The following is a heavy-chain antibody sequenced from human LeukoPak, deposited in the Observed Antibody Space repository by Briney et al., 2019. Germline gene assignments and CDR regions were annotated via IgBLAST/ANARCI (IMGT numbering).Heavy chain of an antibody. CDR1: GGSISSYY. J-gene: IGHJ4*02. V-gene: IGHV4-4*07. Sequence: SETLSLTCTVSGGSISSYYWSWIRQPAGKGLEWIGRIYTSGSTNYNPSLKSRVTMSVDTSKNQFSLKLSSVTAADTAVYYCARVIHGYYYDSSGYYVSSGYFDYWGQGTLVTVSS. CDR2: IYTSGST. CDR3: ARVIHGYYYDSSGYYVSSGYFDY. D-gene: IGHD3-22*01.